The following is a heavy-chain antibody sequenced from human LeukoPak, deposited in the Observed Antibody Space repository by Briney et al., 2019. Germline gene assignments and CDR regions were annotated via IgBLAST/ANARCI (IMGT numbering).Heavy chain of an antibody. CDR3: ARSTSGIAARRFFDY. CDR1: GCTLSSYA. Sequence: SVKVSCKASGCTLSSYAISWVRQAPGQGLEWMGGIIPIFGTANYAQKFQGRVTITADESTSTAYMELSSLRSEDTAVYYCARSTSGIAARRFFDYWGQGTLVTVSS. CDR2: IIPIFGTA. J-gene: IGHJ4*02. V-gene: IGHV1-69*13. D-gene: IGHD6-6*01.